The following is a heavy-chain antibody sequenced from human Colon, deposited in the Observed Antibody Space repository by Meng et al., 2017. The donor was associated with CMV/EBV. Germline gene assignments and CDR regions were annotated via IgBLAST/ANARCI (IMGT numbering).Heavy chain of an antibody. CDR2: ISYDGSHA. J-gene: IGHJ5*02. V-gene: IGHV3-30-3*01. CDR1: GFDFFNSA. CDR3: ASSFHGSGSPDH. D-gene: IGHD3-10*01. Sequence: QVQLVESGGGVGQPGRSLRLSCAASGFDFFNSAMHWVRQVPGKGLEWVTIISYDGSHALYADSVKGRFTISRDNSKNTLYLQMNSLRPEDTAVYYCASSFHGSGSPDHWGQGTLVTVSS.